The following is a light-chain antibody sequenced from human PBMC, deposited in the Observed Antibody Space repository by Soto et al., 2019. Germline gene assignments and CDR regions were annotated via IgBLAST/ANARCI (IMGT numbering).Light chain of an antibody. V-gene: IGKV3D-15*01. CDR2: DAS. CDR3: QQYNNWPRT. Sequence: EIVMTQSPATLSVSPGERVTLSCRASQSVSTYLAWYQQKPGQAPRLLIYDASNRVTGIPARFSGSGSGTEFTLTISSLQSEDFAVYYCQQYNNWPRTFGQGTKVDI. CDR1: QSVSTY. J-gene: IGKJ1*01.